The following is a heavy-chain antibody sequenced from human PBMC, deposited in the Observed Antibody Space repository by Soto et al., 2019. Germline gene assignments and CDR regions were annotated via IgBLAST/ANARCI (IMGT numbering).Heavy chain of an antibody. Sequence: LSLTCSVSGGSVRSGSYYWTWIRQPPGKGLEWIGYIYQSGTTNYNASLKSRVTISIDTSKNQFFLKLNSVTAADTAVYYCARDSSGRHDYWGQGALVTVSS. V-gene: IGHV4-61*01. J-gene: IGHJ4*02. CDR1: GGSVRSGSYY. CDR3: ARDSSGRHDY. CDR2: IYQSGTT. D-gene: IGHD3-22*01.